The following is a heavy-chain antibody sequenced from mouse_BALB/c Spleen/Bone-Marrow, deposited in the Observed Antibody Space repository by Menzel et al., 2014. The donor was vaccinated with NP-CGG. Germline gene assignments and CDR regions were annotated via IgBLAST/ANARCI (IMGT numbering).Heavy chain of an antibody. D-gene: IGHD2-1*01. CDR3: ARGLWGNYYFDY. CDR1: GYTFTDYN. Sequence: VQLQQSGPELVKPGASVKISCKASGYTFTDYNIHWVKQSHGKSLEWIGYVYPYSGVTGYSQKFKSKATLTVDSSSSTAYMELRSLASEDSAVYYCARGLWGNYYFDYWGQGTTLAVSS. J-gene: IGHJ2*01. V-gene: IGHV1S29*02. CDR2: VYPYSGVT.